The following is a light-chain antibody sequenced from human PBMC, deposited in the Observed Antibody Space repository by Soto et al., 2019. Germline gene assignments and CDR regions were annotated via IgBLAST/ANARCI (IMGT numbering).Light chain of an antibody. CDR3: KSYAGSNTYV. Sequence: ALTQPPSASGSPGQSVTISCTGTKNDIGVYDFVSWYQHHPGKAPRLIIYEVVQRPSGVPDRFSGSKSGNTASLTVSGLQAADEADYFCKSYAGSNTYVFGSGTKGTVL. J-gene: IGLJ1*01. V-gene: IGLV2-8*01. CDR1: KNDIGVYDF. CDR2: EVV.